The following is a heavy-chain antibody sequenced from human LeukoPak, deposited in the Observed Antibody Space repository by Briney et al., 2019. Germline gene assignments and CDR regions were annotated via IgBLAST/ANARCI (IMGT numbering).Heavy chain of an antibody. J-gene: IGHJ4*02. Sequence: SETLSLTCNFSGASISRSTFFWGWIRQPPWKGLEWIGSIFYIGSAYYNPSLRSRVIVSLDTSKNQFSLKLSSVTATDTAVYYCAAMTYNSGWHWNFDYWGQGTLVTVSS. CDR3: AAMTYNSGWHWNFDY. CDR1: GASISRSTFF. D-gene: IGHD6-19*01. CDR2: IFYIGSA. V-gene: IGHV4-39*01.